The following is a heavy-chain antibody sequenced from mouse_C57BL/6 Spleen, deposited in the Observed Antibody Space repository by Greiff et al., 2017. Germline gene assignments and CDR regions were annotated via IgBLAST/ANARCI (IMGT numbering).Heavy chain of an antibody. Sequence: EVQLVESGAELVKPGASVKLSCTASGFNIKDYYMHWVKQRTEQGLEWIGRIDPEDGETKYAPKFQAKATITADTSSNTAYLQLSSLTSEDTAVYYCARWLLWYFDVWGTGTTVTVSS. J-gene: IGHJ1*03. CDR1: GFNIKDYY. V-gene: IGHV14-2*01. CDR2: IDPEDGET. D-gene: IGHD2-3*01. CDR3: ARWLLWYFDV.